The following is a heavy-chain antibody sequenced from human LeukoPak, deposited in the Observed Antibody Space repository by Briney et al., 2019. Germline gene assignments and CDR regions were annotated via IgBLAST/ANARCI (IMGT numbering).Heavy chain of an antibody. Sequence: SETLSLTCTVSGGSISSYYWSWIRQPPGKGLEWIGYIYYGGSTNYNPSLKSRVTISVDTSKNQFSLKLSSVTAADTAVYYCARDQEPGIAVAGTGTGFAYWGQGTLVTVSS. V-gene: IGHV4-59*01. CDR3: ARDQEPGIAVAGTGTGFAY. CDR2: IYYGGST. J-gene: IGHJ4*02. D-gene: IGHD6-19*01. CDR1: GGSISSYY.